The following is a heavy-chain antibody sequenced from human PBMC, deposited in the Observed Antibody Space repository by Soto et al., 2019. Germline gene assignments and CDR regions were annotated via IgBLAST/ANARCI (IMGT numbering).Heavy chain of an antibody. J-gene: IGHJ3*01. D-gene: IGHD3-9*01. Sequence: HVQLVQSGAEVKKPGASLRVSCKASGYTFTDYYIHWVRQAPGQGLQWMGWLSPYNGATTYAQKFQDWVTMTRDTSISTAYLDLSRLSSGDTAVYYCARAQELRSFDWSWGGGGVDVWGQGTMVTASS. CDR1: GYTFTDYY. CDR2: LSPYNGAT. V-gene: IGHV1-2*04. CDR3: ARAQELRSFDWSWGGGGVDV.